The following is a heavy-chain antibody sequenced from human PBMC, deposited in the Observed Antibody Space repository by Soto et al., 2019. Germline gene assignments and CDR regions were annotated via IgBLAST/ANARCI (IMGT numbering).Heavy chain of an antibody. D-gene: IGHD7-27*01. CDR2: ISSSGRTI. V-gene: IGHV3-48*03. CDR1: GFTFSSYE. Sequence: GGSLRLSCAASGFTFSSYEMNWVRQAPGKGLEWVSYISSSGRTIYYADSVKGRFTISRDNSMGTLYLQMKSLRVEDTAIYYCAKEVSLGSTVDLGYWGQGALVTVSS. J-gene: IGHJ4*02. CDR3: AKEVSLGSTVDLGY.